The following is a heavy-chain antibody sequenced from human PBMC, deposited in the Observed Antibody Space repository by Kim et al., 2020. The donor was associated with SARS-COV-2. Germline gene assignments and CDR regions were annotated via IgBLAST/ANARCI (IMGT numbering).Heavy chain of an antibody. CDR1: GGSFSGYY. CDR3: ARGYCSGGSCSFQFDY. V-gene: IGHV4-34*01. CDR2: INHSGST. J-gene: IGHJ4*01. D-gene: IGHD2-15*01. Sequence: SETLSLTCAVYGGSFSGYYWSWIRQPPGKGLEWIGEINHSGSTNYNPSLKSRVTISVDTSKNQFSLKLSSVTAADTAVYYCARGYCSGGSCSFQFDYWG.